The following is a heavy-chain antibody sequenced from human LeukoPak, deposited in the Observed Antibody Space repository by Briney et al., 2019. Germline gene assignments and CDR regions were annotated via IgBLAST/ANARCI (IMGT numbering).Heavy chain of an antibody. CDR2: TYYRSKWYN. V-gene: IGHV6-1*01. CDR3: ARSLGYCSGGSCYPHDNFAY. D-gene: IGHD2-15*01. J-gene: IGHJ4*02. CDR1: GDSVSSNSAA. Sequence: SQTLSLTCAISGDSVSSNSAAWNWIRQSSSRGLEWLGRTYYRSKWYNDYAVSVKSRITINPDTSKNQFSLQLNSVTPEDTAVYYCARSLGYCSGGSCYPHDNFAYWGQGTLVTVSS.